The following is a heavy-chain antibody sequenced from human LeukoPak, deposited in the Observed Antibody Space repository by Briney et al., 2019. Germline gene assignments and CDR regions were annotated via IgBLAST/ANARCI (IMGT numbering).Heavy chain of an antibody. Sequence: SVKVSCKASGGTFSSYAISWVRQAPGQGLEWMGGIIPIFGTANYAQKFQGRVTITADESTSTAYMELSSLRSEDTAVYYCARAGRYCGGDCYSAPFDYWGQGTLVTVSS. J-gene: IGHJ4*02. CDR3: ARAGRYCGGDCYSAPFDY. V-gene: IGHV1-69*13. CDR2: IIPIFGTA. D-gene: IGHD2-21*02. CDR1: GGTFSSYA.